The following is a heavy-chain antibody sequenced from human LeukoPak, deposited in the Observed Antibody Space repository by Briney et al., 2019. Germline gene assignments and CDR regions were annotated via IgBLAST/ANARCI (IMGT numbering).Heavy chain of an antibody. CDR1: GGSFSGYY. D-gene: IGHD2-2*01. J-gene: IGHJ4*02. CDR3: ARAPLKYCSSTSCSSDY. V-gene: IGHV4-34*01. CDR2: INHSGST. Sequence: SETLSLTCAVYGGSFSGYYWSWIRQPPGKGLEWIGEINHSGSTNYNPSLKSRVTISVDTSKNQFSLKLSSVTAADTAVYYCARAPLKYCSSTSCSSDYWGQGTLVTVSS.